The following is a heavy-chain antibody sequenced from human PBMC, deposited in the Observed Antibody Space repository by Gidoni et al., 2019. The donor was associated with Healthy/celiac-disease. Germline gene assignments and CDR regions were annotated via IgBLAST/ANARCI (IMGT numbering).Heavy chain of an antibody. J-gene: IGHJ6*02. V-gene: IGHV1-58*02. CDR3: AAYRPNHGMDV. CDR1: GFTFTRSR. CDR2: IVVGSGNT. Sequence: QMQLVQSGPEVKKPGTSVKVSCKAYGFTFTRSRMQWVRQARGQRLEWIGWIVVGSGNTNYAQKFQARVTITRDMSTSTAYMELSSLRSEDTAVYYCAAYRPNHGMDVWGQGTTVTVSS.